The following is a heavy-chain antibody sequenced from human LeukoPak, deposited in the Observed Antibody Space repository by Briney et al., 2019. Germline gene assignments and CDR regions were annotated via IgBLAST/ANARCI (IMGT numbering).Heavy chain of an antibody. V-gene: IGHV1-69*05. CDR1: GYTFTSYY. J-gene: IGHJ4*02. Sequence: ASVKVSCKASGYTFTSYYMHWVRQAPGQGLEWMGRIIPIFGTANYAQKFQGRVTITTDESTSTTYMELSSLRSEDTAVYYCARGITMMDYWGQGTLVTVSS. CDR3: ARGITMMDY. D-gene: IGHD3-22*01. CDR2: IIPIFGTA.